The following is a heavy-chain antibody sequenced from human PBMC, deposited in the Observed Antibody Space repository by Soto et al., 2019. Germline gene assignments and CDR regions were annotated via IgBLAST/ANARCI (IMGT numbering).Heavy chain of an antibody. D-gene: IGHD5-12*01. J-gene: IGHJ2*01. CDR3: ARGNHRWLQLWYFDL. Sequence: QVQLVXSGAEVKKPGSSVKVSCKASGGTFSNYPISWVRQAPGQGLEWMGGIIPIFGTVNYAQKFQGRVTXTXXXSXXTAYMELSSLRSEDTAVYYCARGNHRWLQLWYFDLWGRGTLVTVSS. V-gene: IGHV1-69*05. CDR2: IIPIFGTV. CDR1: GGTFSNYP.